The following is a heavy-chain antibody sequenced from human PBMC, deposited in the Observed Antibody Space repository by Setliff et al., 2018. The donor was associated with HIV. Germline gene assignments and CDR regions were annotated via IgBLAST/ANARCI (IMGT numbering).Heavy chain of an antibody. CDR2: IDSDGSST. V-gene: IGHV3-74*01. CDR3: VKDPNYYGSGTYPTPYFYGVDV. D-gene: IGHD3-10*01. CDR1: GLTFSNFW. Sequence: PGGSLRLSCAASGLTFSNFWMHWVRQAPGKGLVWVSGIDSDGSSTNYADSVKGRFTISRDNAKNTLYLQMNSLRAEDTAVYYCVKDPNYYGSGTYPTPYFYGVDVWGQGTTVTV. J-gene: IGHJ6*02.